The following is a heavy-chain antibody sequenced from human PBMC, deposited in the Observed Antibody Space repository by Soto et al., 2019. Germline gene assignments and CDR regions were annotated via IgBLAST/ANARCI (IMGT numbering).Heavy chain of an antibody. D-gene: IGHD6-19*01. CDR1: GYTFTSYD. CDR3: ARVSSGWYVGPSQH. V-gene: IGHV1-8*01. CDR2: MNPSSGNT. J-gene: IGHJ1*01. Sequence: GASVKVSCKASGYTFTSYDINWVRQATGQGLEWMGWMNPSSGNTGYAQKFQGRVTMTRNTSISTAYMELSSLRSEDTAVYYCARVSSGWYVGPSQHWGQGTLVTVSS.